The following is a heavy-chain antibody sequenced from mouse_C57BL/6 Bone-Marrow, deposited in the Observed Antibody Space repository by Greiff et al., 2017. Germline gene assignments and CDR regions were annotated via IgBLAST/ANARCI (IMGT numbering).Heavy chain of an antibody. Sequence: EVKLVESGTVLARPGASVKMSCKTSGYTFTSYWMHWVKQRPGQGLEWIGAIYPGNSDTSYNQKFKGKAKLTAVTSASTAYMELSSLTTEDSAVYYCMVTDYYAMDYWGQGTSVTVSS. CDR2: IYPGNSDT. CDR1: GYTFTSYW. CDR3: MVTDYYAMDY. J-gene: IGHJ4*01. V-gene: IGHV1-5*01. D-gene: IGHD2-2*01.